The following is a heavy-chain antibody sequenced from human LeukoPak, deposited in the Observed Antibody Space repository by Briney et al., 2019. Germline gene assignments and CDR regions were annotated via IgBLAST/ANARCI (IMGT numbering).Heavy chain of an antibody. V-gene: IGHV3-30-3*01. Sequence: GGSLRLSCAASGFTFSSYAMHWVRQAPGKGLEWVAVISYDGSNKYYADSVKGRSTISRDNSRNTLYLQMNSLRAEDTAVYYCARDRLGAVDYYGMDVWGQGTTVTVSS. D-gene: IGHD6-19*01. CDR3: ARDRLGAVDYYGMDV. J-gene: IGHJ6*02. CDR1: GFTFSSYA. CDR2: ISYDGSNK.